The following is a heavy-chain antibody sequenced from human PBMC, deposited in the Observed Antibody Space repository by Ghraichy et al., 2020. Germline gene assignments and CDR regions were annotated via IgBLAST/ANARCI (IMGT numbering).Heavy chain of an antibody. CDR1: GGSISSNSYY. Sequence: SETLSLTCPVSGGSISSNSYYWDWIRQPPGKGLEWIGSIYYRGNTYHNPSLKSRVTISVDTSKTQFSLNLSSVTAADAAVYYCARRARTYFDYWGPGTLVTVSS. J-gene: IGHJ4*02. V-gene: IGHV4-39*01. CDR3: ARRARTYFDY. CDR2: IYYRGNT.